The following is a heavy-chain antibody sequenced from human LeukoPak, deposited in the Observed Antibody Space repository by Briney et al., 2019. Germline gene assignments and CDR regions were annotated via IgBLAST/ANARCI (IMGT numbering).Heavy chain of an antibody. Sequence: SETLSLTCAVYGGSFSGYYWSWIRQPPGKGLEWIGEINHSGSTNYNPSLKSRVTISVDTSKNQFSLKLSSVTAADTAVYYCARVPRIAVAGVLYYYYYMDVWGKGTTVTVSS. CDR3: ARVPRIAVAGVLYYYYYMDV. CDR2: INHSGST. V-gene: IGHV4-34*01. J-gene: IGHJ6*03. D-gene: IGHD6-19*01. CDR1: GGSFSGYY.